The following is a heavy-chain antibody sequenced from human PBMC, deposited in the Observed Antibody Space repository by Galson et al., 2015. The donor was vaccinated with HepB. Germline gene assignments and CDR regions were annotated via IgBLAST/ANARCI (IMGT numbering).Heavy chain of an antibody. J-gene: IGHJ6*02. CDR2: IIPIFGTA. Sequence: SVKVSCKASGGTFSSYAISWVRQAPGQGLEWMGGIIPIFGTANYAQKFQGRVTITADKSTSTAYMELSSLRSEDTAVYYCARDRSARDSPSGMDVWGQGTTVTVSS. V-gene: IGHV1-69*06. CDR3: ARDRSARDSPSGMDV. D-gene: IGHD3-22*01. CDR1: GGTFSSYA.